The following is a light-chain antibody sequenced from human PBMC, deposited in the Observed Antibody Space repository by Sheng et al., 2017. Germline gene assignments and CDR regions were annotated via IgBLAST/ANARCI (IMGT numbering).Light chain of an antibody. J-gene: IGLJ2*01. Sequence: QSALTQPASVSGSPGQSITISCTGTSSDVGGYNYVSWYQQHPGKAPKLMIYDVSNRPSGVSNRFSGSKSDNTASLTISGLQAEDEADYYCGSYTSSSTLGVFGGGTKLTVL. CDR2: DVS. CDR3: GSYTSSSTLGV. V-gene: IGLV2-14*03. CDR1: SSDVGGYNY.